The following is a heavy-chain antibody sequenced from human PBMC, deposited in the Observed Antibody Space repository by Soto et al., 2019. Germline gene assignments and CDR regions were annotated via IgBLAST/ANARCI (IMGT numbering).Heavy chain of an antibody. D-gene: IGHD3-3*01. Sequence: QLQLQESGSGLVKPSQTLSLICAVSGGSISSGGYSWSWIRQPPVKGLEWIGYIYHSGSTYSNPSSRCRVTLSVDRSKNQFSLKLSPVTAADSAVYYCSSAGSGFLGSHGMDVWGQGTTVTVSS. CDR1: GGSISSGGYS. CDR2: IYHSGST. J-gene: IGHJ6*02. CDR3: SSAGSGFLGSHGMDV. V-gene: IGHV4-30-2*01.